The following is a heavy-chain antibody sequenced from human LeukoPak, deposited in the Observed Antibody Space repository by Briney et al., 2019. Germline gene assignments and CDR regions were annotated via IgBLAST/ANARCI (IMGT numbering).Heavy chain of an antibody. CDR2: ISYDGSNK. CDR3: ARAWGMGGAFDI. Sequence: PGGSLRLSCAASGFTFSSYAMHWVRQAPGKGLEWVAVISYDGSNKYYADSVKGRFTISRDNSKNTLYLQMNRLRAEDTAVYYCARAWGMGGAFDIWGQGTMVTVSS. D-gene: IGHD3-16*01. J-gene: IGHJ3*02. V-gene: IGHV3-30-3*01. CDR1: GFTFSSYA.